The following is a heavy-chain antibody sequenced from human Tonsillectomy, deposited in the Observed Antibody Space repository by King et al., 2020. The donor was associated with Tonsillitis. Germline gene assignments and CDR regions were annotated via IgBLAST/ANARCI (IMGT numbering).Heavy chain of an antibody. J-gene: IGHJ4*01. D-gene: IGHD5-12*01. V-gene: IGHV3-15*01. CDR1: GFTFNNAW. CDR2: IQNKTSGGTT. CDR3: MGGGYSGYDGLDY. Sequence: VQLVESGGGLAKPGESLTLSCVASGFTFNNAWMNWVRQAPGKGLEWLGHIQNKTSGGTTAYAALVEGRFTISRDDSKNTLSLQMNNLKTEDTAVYFCMGGGYSGYDGLDYWGHGTVVTVSS.